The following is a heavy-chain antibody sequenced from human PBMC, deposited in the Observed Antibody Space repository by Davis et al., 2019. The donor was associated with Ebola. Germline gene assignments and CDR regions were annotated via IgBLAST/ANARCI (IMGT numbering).Heavy chain of an antibody. Sequence: GGSLRLSCIVSGFNFARSGMHWVRQAPGKGLEWVARISPEGRETFYADSVKGRFTISRDNAKNSLYLQMNSLRAEDTAVYYCARFRILGSSSSYYGMDVWGQGTTVTVSS. CDR2: ISPEGRET. CDR1: GFNFARSG. CDR3: ARFRILGSSSSYYGMDV. V-gene: IGHV3-30*12. D-gene: IGHD6-6*01. J-gene: IGHJ6*02.